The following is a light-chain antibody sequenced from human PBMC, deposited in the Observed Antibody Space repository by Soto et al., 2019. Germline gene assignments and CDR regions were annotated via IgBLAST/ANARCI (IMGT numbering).Light chain of an antibody. CDR3: QQYDHLLLT. CDR2: DAS. V-gene: IGKV1-33*01. J-gene: IGKJ4*01. Sequence: DIQMTQSPSSLSASVGDRVTITCQASQDISNYLNWYQQKPGKAPKLLIYDASNLETGVPSRFSGSGSGTDFTYTISSLQPEDIATYYCQQYDHLLLTFGGGPKVEIK. CDR1: QDISNY.